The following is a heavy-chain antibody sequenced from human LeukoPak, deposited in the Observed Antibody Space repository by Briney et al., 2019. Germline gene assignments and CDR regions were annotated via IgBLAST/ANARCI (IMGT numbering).Heavy chain of an antibody. Sequence: PSETLSLTCTVSTDSMYGYYWSWIRQPAGKSLEWIGRIHSKGTTNYNPSLKSRVTMSLDMSKNLFSLNLRSVTAADTAVYYCARDLNGIAAAGTWDYFDYWGQGTLVTVSS. J-gene: IGHJ4*02. CDR3: ARDLNGIAAAGTWDYFDY. V-gene: IGHV4-4*07. CDR1: TDSMYGYY. D-gene: IGHD6-13*01. CDR2: IHSKGTT.